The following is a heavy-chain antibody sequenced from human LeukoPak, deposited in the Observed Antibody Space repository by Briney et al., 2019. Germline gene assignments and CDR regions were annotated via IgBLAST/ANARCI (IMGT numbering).Heavy chain of an antibody. V-gene: IGHV1-18*01. CDR1: GYTFTNFG. Sequence: ASVKVSCKASGYTFTNFGISWVRQAPGQGLEWMGWISAYNGNTNYAQKLQGRITMTTDTSTNTAYMELRSLRSEDTAVYYCATAPTVGAGYYYPYYFDYWGQGTLVTVSS. CDR2: ISAYNGNT. J-gene: IGHJ4*02. D-gene: IGHD3-22*01. CDR3: ATAPTVGAGYYYPYYFDY.